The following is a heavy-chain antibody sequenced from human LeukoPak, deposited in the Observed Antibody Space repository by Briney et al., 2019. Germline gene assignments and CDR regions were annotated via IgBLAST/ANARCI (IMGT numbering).Heavy chain of an antibody. CDR2: IYHSGST. D-gene: IGHD2/OR15-2a*01. J-gene: IGHJ4*02. V-gene: IGHV4-30-2*01. Sequence: SETLSLTCAVSGGSISSGGYSWRWIRQPPGKGLEWIGYIYHSGSTYYNPSLKSRVTISVDRSKNQFSLKLSSVTAADTAVYYCATIGDYFDYWGQGTLVTVSS. CDR1: GGSISSGGYS. CDR3: ATIGDYFDY.